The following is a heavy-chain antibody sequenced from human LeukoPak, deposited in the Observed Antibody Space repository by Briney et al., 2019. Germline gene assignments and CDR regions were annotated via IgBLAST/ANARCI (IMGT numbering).Heavy chain of an antibody. D-gene: IGHD5-18*01. CDR3: AKGRSYGFDFDS. CDR2: KYYSGST. Sequence: PSETLSLTCDVSGVSINTCCYYWTWIRQPPGKGLEWIGYKYYSGSTRYNSSLRSRLTISLDSSKNQFSLRLTSVTAADTAVYYCAKGRSYGFDFDSWGPGTLVIVSS. V-gene: IGHV4-61*01. CDR1: GVSINTCCYY. J-gene: IGHJ4*02.